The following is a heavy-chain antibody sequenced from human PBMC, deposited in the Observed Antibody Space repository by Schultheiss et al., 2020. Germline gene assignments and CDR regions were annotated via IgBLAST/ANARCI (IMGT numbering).Heavy chain of an antibody. CDR3: TSSGRGWDYFDY. CDR2: IKMKTDGATT. CDR1: GFTFDDYA. Sequence: GGSLRLSCAASGFTFDDYAMHWVRQAPGKGLEWVGRIKMKTDGATTDYGAPVQGRFTISRDDSKDTVYLQMDSLRSEDTGVYYCTSSGRGWDYFDYWGQGTLVTVSS. D-gene: IGHD1-26*01. V-gene: IGHV3-15*01. J-gene: IGHJ4*02.